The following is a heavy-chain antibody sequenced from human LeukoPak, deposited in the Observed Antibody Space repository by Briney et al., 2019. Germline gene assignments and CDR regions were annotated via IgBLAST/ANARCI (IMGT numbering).Heavy chain of an antibody. Sequence: SETLSLTYTVSGGSITSSSYYWGWIRQPPGKGLQWIGSFYYSGGTYYNPSLKSRVTIYVDTSKNQFSLKLSSVTAADTAVYYCARAPMVLDFWSGYYPYYYYYMDVWGKGTTVTVSS. J-gene: IGHJ6*03. CDR2: FYYSGGT. CDR3: ARAPMVLDFWSGYYPYYYYYMDV. CDR1: GGSITSSSYY. V-gene: IGHV4-39*01. D-gene: IGHD3-3*01.